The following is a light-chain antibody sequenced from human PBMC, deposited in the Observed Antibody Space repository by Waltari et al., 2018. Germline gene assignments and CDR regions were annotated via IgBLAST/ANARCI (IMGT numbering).Light chain of an antibody. CDR2: DDD. CDR3: QVWDSHTVV. Sequence: SYVLTQLSSMSVTPGQTARIVCGGRHIGTKAVHWYQRKAGQAPLLVLHDDDTRPSGSPDRVSGTNSGDTATLTISGVEAEDEADYFCQVWDSHTVVFGGGTNLTVL. J-gene: IGLJ2*01. CDR1: HIGTKA. V-gene: IGLV3-21*02.